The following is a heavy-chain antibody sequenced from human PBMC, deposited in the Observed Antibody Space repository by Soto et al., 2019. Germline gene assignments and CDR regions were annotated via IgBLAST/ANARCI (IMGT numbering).Heavy chain of an antibody. Sequence: QVRLEESGPGLVKPSETLSLICSVSGGSVNNANYFWNWIRHHPENGLEWIGYIYYSGSTRYNPSFKPRSKLLIDTAKTRFSLRIKSVTVADTVVYFCAREAGYYGSRGGMYVWG. CDR3: AREAGYYGSRGGMYV. J-gene: IGHJ3*01. CDR1: GGSVNNANYF. V-gene: IGHV4-31*03. CDR2: IYYSGST. D-gene: IGHD3-10*01.